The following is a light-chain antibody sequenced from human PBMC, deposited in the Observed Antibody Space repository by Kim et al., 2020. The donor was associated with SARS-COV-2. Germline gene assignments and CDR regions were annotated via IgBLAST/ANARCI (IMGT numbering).Light chain of an antibody. Sequence: AFGQTARITCQGDSLRDYYASWYQQSAGRAPVLFAYGKSNRPSGIPGRFSASNSRSTAALTITGAQAEDEADYYCSSRDSSGDRVVFGGGTQLTVL. J-gene: IGLJ2*01. V-gene: IGLV3-19*01. CDR3: SSRDSSGDRVV. CDR2: GKS. CDR1: SLRDYY.